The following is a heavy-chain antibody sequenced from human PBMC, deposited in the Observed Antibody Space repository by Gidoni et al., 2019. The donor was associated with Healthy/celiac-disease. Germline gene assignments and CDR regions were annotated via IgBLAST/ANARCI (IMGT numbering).Heavy chain of an antibody. CDR1: GGSISSYY. V-gene: IGHV4-59*01. CDR3: ARLVGGYSYGFYFDY. D-gene: IGHD5-18*01. CDR2: IYYSGST. Sequence: QVQLQESGPGLVKPSETLSLTCTVSGGSISSYYWSWIRQPPGKGLEWIGYIYYSGSTNYNPSLKSRVTISVDTSKNQFSLKLSSVTAADTAVYYCARLVGGYSYGFYFDYWGQGTLVTVSS. J-gene: IGHJ4*02.